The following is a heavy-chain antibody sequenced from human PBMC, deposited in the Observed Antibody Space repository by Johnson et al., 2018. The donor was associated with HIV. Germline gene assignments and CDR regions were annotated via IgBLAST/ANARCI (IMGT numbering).Heavy chain of an antibody. V-gene: IGHV3-66*01. CDR2: FYSGGTT. D-gene: IGHD5-24*01. Sequence: VQLVESGGGLVQPGGSLRLSCAASGLSVSTNFMSWVRQPPGKGLEWVSIFYSGGTTNYADSVKGRFTISRDNSKNTVYLQMNSLRAEDTAVYYCARACRDGYTCDAFDIWGQGTMVTVSS. J-gene: IGHJ3*02. CDR3: ARACRDGYTCDAFDI. CDR1: GLSVSTNF.